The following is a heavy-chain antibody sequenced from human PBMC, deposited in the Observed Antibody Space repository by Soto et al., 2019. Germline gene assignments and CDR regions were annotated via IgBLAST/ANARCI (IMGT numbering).Heavy chain of an antibody. CDR3: ARGPSPLAY. D-gene: IGHD6-6*01. CDR2: TYYRSKWYS. CDR1: GDSVSSNSAA. V-gene: IGHV6-1*01. J-gene: IGHJ4*02. Sequence: SQTLSLTCAISGDSVSSNSAAWNWIRQSPSRGLEWLGRTYYRSKWYSYYAGSVKGRITINADTSKNQVSLHLNSVTPQDTAVYYCARGPSPLAYWGRGTVVTVSS.